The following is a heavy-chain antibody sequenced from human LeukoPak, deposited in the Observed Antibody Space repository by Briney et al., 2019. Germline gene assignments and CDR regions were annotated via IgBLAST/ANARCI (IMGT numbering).Heavy chain of an antibody. CDR1: GFTFSGSA. CDR2: IRSKANSYAT. V-gene: IGHV3-73*01. CDR3: TRSDAYYYGSGTPWEAHYYYGMDV. Sequence: GGSLRLSCAASGFTFSGSAMHWVRQASGKGLEWVGRIRSKANSYATAYAASVKGRFTISRDDSKNTAYLQMNSLKTEDTAVYYCTRSDAYYYGSGTPWEAHYYYGMDVWGQGTTVTVSS. J-gene: IGHJ6*01. D-gene: IGHD3-10*01.